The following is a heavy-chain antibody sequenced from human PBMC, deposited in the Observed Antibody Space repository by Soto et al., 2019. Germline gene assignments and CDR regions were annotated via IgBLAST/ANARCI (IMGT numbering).Heavy chain of an antibody. D-gene: IGHD2-2*02. V-gene: IGHV3-74*01. CDR1: GFTFSNYW. J-gene: IGHJ6*01. CDR2: IKGDGSRR. CDR3: ARGIPGYYGKDV. Sequence: EVQLVESGGGLVQPGGSLRLSCAASGFTFSNYWIHWVRQAPGKGLVWVSRIKGDGSRRDYADSVKGRFTISRDNAKNTVYVQMNSLGDEDAAVYYCARGIPGYYGKDVWGQGTTVTVSS.